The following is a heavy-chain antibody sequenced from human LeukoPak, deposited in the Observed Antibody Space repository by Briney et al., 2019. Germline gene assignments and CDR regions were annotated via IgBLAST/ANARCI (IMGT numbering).Heavy chain of an antibody. Sequence: GASVRVSCKASGYTFTGYFMHWVRQAPGQGLECMGWINPSSGDTNYAQKFQGRVTVTRDTSISTAYMELSRLRSDDTAVYYCARADHGARSNGFYTLDYWGQGTLVTVSS. CDR1: GYTFTGYF. CDR3: ARADHGARSNGFYTLDY. J-gene: IGHJ4*02. D-gene: IGHD2-2*02. V-gene: IGHV1-2*02. CDR2: INPSSGDT.